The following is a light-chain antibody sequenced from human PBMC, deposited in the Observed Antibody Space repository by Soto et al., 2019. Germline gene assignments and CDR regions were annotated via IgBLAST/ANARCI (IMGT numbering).Light chain of an antibody. CDR2: AAS. CDR3: QQSETTPYT. Sequence: DIQMTQSPSSLSAFVGDRVTMTCRASQHISTYVNWYQVTPGKAPKLLIHAASNLQSGVPSRFSGSGSGTDFTLTISNLEPEDFATYYCQQSETTPYTFGQGSKLEI. J-gene: IGKJ2*01. CDR1: QHISTY. V-gene: IGKV1-39*01.